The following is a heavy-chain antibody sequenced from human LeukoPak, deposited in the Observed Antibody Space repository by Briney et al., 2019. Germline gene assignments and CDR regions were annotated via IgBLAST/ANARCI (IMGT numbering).Heavy chain of an antibody. CDR3: AKYGNYHFDY. CDR2: ISSTSDRT. Sequence: GGSLRLSCAASGFTFSSYAMSWVRQAPGKGLEWVSTISSTSDRTFYADSVKDRFTISRDNAKDSLYLQMNSLRAEDTAVYYCAKYGNYHFDYWGQGTLVTVSS. D-gene: IGHD4-11*01. J-gene: IGHJ4*02. V-gene: IGHV3-23*01. CDR1: GFTFSSYA.